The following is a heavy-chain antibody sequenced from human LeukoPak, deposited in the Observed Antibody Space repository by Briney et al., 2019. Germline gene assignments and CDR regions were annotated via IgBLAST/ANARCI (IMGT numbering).Heavy chain of an antibody. Sequence: GGSLRLSCAASGFNFNIYAMTWIRQAPGKGLEWVSAITDSGGRTYYADSVKGRFTISRDNSKNTLYLQMNSLRAEDTAVYYCVVVTGTWWGQGTLVTVSS. J-gene: IGHJ4*02. CDR3: VVVTGTW. V-gene: IGHV3-23*01. D-gene: IGHD2-21*02. CDR1: GFNFNIYA. CDR2: ITDSGGRT.